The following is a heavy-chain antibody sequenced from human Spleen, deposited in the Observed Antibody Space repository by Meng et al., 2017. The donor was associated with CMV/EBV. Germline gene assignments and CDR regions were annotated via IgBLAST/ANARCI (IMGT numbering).Heavy chain of an antibody. V-gene: IGHV3-21*01. D-gene: IGHD4-23*01. CDR1: GVSFSSHT. CDR3: AREVDYDYGGNSGLF. Sequence: GGSLRLSCVASGVSFSSHTMHWVRQAPGKGLEWVSSISRSGSYMYYGDAVKSRFSTSRDNAKNSLYLQMNSLRAEDTAVYYCAREVDYDYGGNSGLFWGQGTLVTVSS. J-gene: IGHJ4*02. CDR2: ISRSGSYM.